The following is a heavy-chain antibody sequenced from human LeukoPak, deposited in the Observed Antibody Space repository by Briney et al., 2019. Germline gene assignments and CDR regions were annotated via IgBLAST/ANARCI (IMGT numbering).Heavy chain of an antibody. CDR1: GGSISSYY. CDR2: IYYSGST. Sequence: SETLSLTCTVSGGSISSYYWSWIRQPPGKGLEWIGYIYYSGSTNYNPSLRSRVTISVDTSKNQFSLKLSSVTAADTAVYYCARVVVVVAATYAFDIWGQGTMVTVSS. J-gene: IGHJ3*02. D-gene: IGHD2-15*01. CDR3: ARVVVVVAATYAFDI. V-gene: IGHV4-59*01.